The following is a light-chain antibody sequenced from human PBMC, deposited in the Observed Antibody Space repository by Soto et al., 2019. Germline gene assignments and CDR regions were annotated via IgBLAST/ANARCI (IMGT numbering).Light chain of an antibody. CDR3: AAWDDSLNGYV. CDR2: SNN. V-gene: IGLV1-44*01. CDR1: SSNIGSNT. J-gene: IGLJ1*01. Sequence: VLTQPPSASGTPGHRVTISCSGSSSNIGSNTVNWYQQLPGTAPKLLIYSNNQRPSGVPDRFSGSKSGTSASLAISGLQSEDEADYYCAAWDDSLNGYVFGTGTKVTVL.